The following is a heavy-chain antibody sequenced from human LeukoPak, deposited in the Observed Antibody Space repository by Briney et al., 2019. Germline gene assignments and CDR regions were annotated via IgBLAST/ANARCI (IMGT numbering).Heavy chain of an antibody. CDR2: IYYSGRT. CDR1: GGSISSTTYY. D-gene: IGHD3-10*01. V-gene: IGHV4-39*01. Sequence: SETLSLTCTVSGGSISSTTYYWGWLRQPPGKGLEWIGSIYYSGRTYYNPSLKSRVTISVDTSKNQFSLKLSSVTAADTAVYFCARQRAWFGEWAFDSWGQGTLVTVSS. CDR3: ARQRAWFGEWAFDS. J-gene: IGHJ4*02.